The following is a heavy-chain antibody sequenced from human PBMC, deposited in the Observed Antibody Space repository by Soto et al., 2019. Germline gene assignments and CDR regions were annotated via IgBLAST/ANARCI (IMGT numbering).Heavy chain of an antibody. Sequence: GSLRLSCAASGFTFSNAWMSWVRQAPGKGLEWVGRIKSKTDGGTTDSAAPVKGRSTISRDDSKNTLYLQMNSLKTEDTAVYYCTTDCSGGSCYLAGPYWGQGXLVTVSS. D-gene: IGHD2-15*01. J-gene: IGHJ4*02. V-gene: IGHV3-15*01. CDR3: TTDCSGGSCYLAGPY. CDR1: GFTFSNAW. CDR2: IKSKTDGGTT.